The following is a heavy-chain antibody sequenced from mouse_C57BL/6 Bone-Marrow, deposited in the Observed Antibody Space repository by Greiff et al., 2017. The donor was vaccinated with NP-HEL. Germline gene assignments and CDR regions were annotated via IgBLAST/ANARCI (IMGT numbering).Heavy chain of an antibody. V-gene: IGHV1-39*01. CDR1: GYTFTDYK. CDR2: INPNYGTT. Sequence: LVESGPELVKPGASVKLSCKASGYTFTDYKMNWVKQSNGKSLEWIGVINPNYGTTNYNQKFKGKATLTADQSASTPYMQLNSLASEDSAVYYGAIYDDYDYSMDDWGQGTSVTVSS. J-gene: IGHJ4*01. CDR3: AIYDDYDYSMDD. D-gene: IGHD2-4*01.